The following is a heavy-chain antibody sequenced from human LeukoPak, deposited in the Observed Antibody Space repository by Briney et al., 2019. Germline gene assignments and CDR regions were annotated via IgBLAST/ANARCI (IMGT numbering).Heavy chain of an antibody. CDR1: GFTFSSYA. V-gene: IGHV3-21*01. CDR2: ISSSSSYI. CDR3: ARSLGYCSSTSCDYGMDV. J-gene: IGHJ6*02. D-gene: IGHD2-2*01. Sequence: GGSLRLSCAASGFTFSSYAMSWVRQAPGKGLEWVSSISSSSSYIYYADSVKGRFTISRDNAKNSLYLQMNSLRAEDTAVYYCARSLGYCSSTSCDYGMDVWGQGTTVTVSS.